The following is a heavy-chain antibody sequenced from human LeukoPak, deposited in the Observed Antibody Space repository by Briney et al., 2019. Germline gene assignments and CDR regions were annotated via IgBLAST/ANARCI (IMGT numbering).Heavy chain of an antibody. Sequence: PSETLSLTCTVSGGSISTYFWSWIRQPPGKGLEWIGHIYFSGSTNYNPSLESRVTISVDTPKNQFSLTLSSVTAADTAVYYCARHKSSGSYPLDYWGQGILVTVSS. J-gene: IGHJ4*02. V-gene: IGHV4-59*08. CDR1: GGSISTYF. D-gene: IGHD3-22*01. CDR2: IYFSGST. CDR3: ARHKSSGSYPLDY.